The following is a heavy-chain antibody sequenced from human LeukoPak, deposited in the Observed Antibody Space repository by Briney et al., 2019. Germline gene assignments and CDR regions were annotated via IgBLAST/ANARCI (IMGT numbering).Heavy chain of an antibody. CDR3: ARPLRYFDWLSDDYFDY. Sequence: GGSLRLSCAASGFTFSSYSMNWVRQAPGKGLEWVSYISSSSSTIYYADSVKGRFTISRDNAKNSLYLQMNSLRAEDTAVYYCARPLRYFDWLSDDYFDYWGQGTLVTVSS. J-gene: IGHJ4*02. V-gene: IGHV3-48*04. CDR2: ISSSSSTI. CDR1: GFTFSSYS. D-gene: IGHD3-9*01.